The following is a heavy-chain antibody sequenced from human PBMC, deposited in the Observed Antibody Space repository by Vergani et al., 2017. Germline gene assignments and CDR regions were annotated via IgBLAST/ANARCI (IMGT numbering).Heavy chain of an antibody. V-gene: IGHV4-39*01. J-gene: IGHJ2*01. CDR3: ASGKYYSXSTSHFRGRYFDV. Sequence: QLQFHDSVPGLLNSSQTLSLTCTVSGDSIISRSYYWGWIRQPPGKGLEWIGSIYNSGNGDSSSSLKSRVTISADTSKNQFSLRLTSVTAADTAVYYCASGKYYSXSTSHFRGRYFDVWGRGTLVTVPS. CDR2: IYNSGNG. CDR1: GDSIISRSYY. D-gene: IGHD3-16*01.